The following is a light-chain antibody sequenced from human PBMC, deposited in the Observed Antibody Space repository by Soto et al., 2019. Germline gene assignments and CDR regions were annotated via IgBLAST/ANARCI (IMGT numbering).Light chain of an antibody. CDR1: SSNIGSNT. J-gene: IGLJ1*01. CDR3: AAWGDSLNGYV. V-gene: IGLV1-44*01. Sequence: QSVLTQPPSASGTPGQRVTISCSGSSSNIGSNTVNWYQQLPGTAPKLLIYSNNQRPSGVPDRFSGSKSGTSASLAISGLQSEDEAEYYCAAWGDSLNGYVFGTGTKVTVL. CDR2: SNN.